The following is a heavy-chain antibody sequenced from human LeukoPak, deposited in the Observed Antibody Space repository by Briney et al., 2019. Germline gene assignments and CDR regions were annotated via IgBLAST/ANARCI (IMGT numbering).Heavy chain of an antibody. CDR3: ARDRGSGWYANNWFDP. Sequence: SETLSPTCTVSGASISSWYWSWIRQPPGKGLEWIGYIYGSGNTNYNPSLKSRVTISVDTSKNQFSLKLSSVTAADTAVYYCARDRGSGWYANNWFDPWGQGTLVTVSS. CDR2: IYGSGNT. J-gene: IGHJ5*02. CDR1: GASISSWY. V-gene: IGHV4-59*01. D-gene: IGHD6-19*01.